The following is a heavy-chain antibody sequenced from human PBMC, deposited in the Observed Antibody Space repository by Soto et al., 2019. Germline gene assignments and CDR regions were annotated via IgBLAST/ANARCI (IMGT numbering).Heavy chain of an antibody. J-gene: IGHJ4*02. CDR3: ATPMGQNGDPFFDY. CDR1: GYTLTELS. CDR2: FDPEDGET. Sequence: ASVKVSCKVSGYTLTELSMHWVRQAPGKGLEWMGGFDPEDGETIYAQKFQGRVTMTEDTSTDTAYMELSSLRSEDTAVYYCATPMGQNGDPFFDYWGQGTLVTVSS. V-gene: IGHV1-24*01. D-gene: IGHD4-17*01.